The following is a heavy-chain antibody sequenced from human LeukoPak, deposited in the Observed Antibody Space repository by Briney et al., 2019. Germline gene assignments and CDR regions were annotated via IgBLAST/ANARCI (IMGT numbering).Heavy chain of an antibody. V-gene: IGHV4-39*01. J-gene: IGHJ5*02. D-gene: IGHD6-19*01. CDR2: IYYSGST. CDR1: GGSISSSSYY. CDR3: ARQPSSGGLYNWFDP. Sequence: PSETLSLTCTVSGGSISSSSYYWGWIRQPPGKGLEWIVSIYYSGSTYYNPSLKSRVTISVDTSKSQFSLKPSSVTAADTSVYYCARQPSSGGLYNWFDPWGQGTLVTVSS.